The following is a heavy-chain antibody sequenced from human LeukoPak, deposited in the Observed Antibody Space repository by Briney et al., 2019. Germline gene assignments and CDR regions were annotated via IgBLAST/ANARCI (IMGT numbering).Heavy chain of an antibody. D-gene: IGHD1-26*01. Sequence: SETLSLTCTVSGGSISSYYWSWIRQPPGKGVEWIGYIYYSGSTNYNPSLKSRVTISVDTSKNQFSLKLSSVTAADTAVYYCARVTGIVGGWIDYWGQGTLVTVSS. V-gene: IGHV4-59*01. CDR3: ARVTGIVGGWIDY. CDR2: IYYSGST. CDR1: GGSISSYY. J-gene: IGHJ4*02.